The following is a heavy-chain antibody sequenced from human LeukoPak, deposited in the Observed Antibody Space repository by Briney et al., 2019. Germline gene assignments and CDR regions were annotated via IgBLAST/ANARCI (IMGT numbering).Heavy chain of an antibody. CDR3: ARQYDFWSGLFDY. CDR2: INHSGST. V-gene: IGHV4-34*01. Sequence: SETLSLTCAVYGGSFSGYYWSWIRQPPGKGLEWIGEINHSGSTNYNPSLKSRVNISVDTSKNQFSLKLSSVTAADTAVYYCARQYDFWSGLFDYWGQGTLVTVSS. D-gene: IGHD3-3*01. CDR1: GGSFSGYY. J-gene: IGHJ4*02.